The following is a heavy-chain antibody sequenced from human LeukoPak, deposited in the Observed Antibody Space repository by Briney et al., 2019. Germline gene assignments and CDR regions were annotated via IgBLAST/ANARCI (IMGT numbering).Heavy chain of an antibody. CDR3: VRVQSGGAFDI. J-gene: IGHJ3*02. D-gene: IGHD1-26*01. CDR2: TRNKANSYTT. CDR1: GFSVSDHY. V-gene: IGHV3-72*01. Sequence: GGSLRLSCAASGFSVSDHYMDWVRQAPGKGLEWVGRTRNKANSYTTDFAATVKGRFTISRDESKKSLCLQMNSLKTEDSAVYYCVRVQSGGAFDIWGQGTMVTVSS.